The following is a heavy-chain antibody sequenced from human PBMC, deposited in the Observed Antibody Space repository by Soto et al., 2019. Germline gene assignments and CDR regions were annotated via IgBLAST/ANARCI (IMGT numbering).Heavy chain of an antibody. CDR2: IWYDGSNK. D-gene: IGHD1-26*01. J-gene: IGHJ6*02. V-gene: IGHV3-33*01. CDR3: ARNVPGEPYGMDV. Sequence: GGSLRLSCAASGFTFSSYGMHWVRQAPGKGLEWVAVIWYDGSNKYYADSVKGRFTISRDNSKNTLYLQMNSLRAEDTAVYYCARNVPGEPYGMDVWGQGTTVTVSS. CDR1: GFTFSSYG.